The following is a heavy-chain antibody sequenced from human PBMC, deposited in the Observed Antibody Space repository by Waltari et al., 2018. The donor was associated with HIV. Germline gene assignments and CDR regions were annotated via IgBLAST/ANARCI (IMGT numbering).Heavy chain of an antibody. CDR1: GITFSSYW. Sequence: EVQLVESGVVFVQPGGALRLSCAASGITFSSYWMSCVRQAPGKGLEWVANKKQDGSEKYYVDSVKGRFTISRDNAKNSLYLQMNSLRAEDTAVYYCARDNWNDGLDIWGQGTMVTVSS. D-gene: IGHD1-1*01. CDR2: KKQDGSEK. J-gene: IGHJ3*02. CDR3: ARDNWNDGLDI. V-gene: IGHV3-7*01.